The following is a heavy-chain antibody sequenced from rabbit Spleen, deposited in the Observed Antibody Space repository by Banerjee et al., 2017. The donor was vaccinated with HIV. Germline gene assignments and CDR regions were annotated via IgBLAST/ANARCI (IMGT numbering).Heavy chain of an antibody. D-gene: IGHD1-1*01. CDR1: GFSFSTNYV. CDR3: ARDTSSSFSSYGMDL. V-gene: IGHV1S45*01. J-gene: IGHJ6*01. Sequence: QEQLVESGGGLVQPEGSLTLTCKASGFSFSTNYVMCWVRQAPGKGLEWIACIYGGSSGSTYYASWAKGRFTISKTSSTTVTLQMTSLTAADTATYFCARDTSSSFSSYGMDLWGPGTLVTVS. CDR2: IYGGSSGST.